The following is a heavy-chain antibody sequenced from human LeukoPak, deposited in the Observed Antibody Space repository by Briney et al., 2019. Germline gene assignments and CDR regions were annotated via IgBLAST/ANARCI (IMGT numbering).Heavy chain of an antibody. D-gene: IGHD5-24*01. V-gene: IGHV4-38-2*02. CDR3: ARGPRDGYNFGY. J-gene: IGHJ4*02. CDR2: IYYSGST. Sequence: SETLSLTCTVSGDFITAYYWSWIRQPPGKGLEWIGSIYYSGSTYYNPSLKSRVTISVDTSKNQFSLKLSSVTAADTAVYYCARGPRDGYNFGYWGQGTLVTVSS. CDR1: GDFITAYY.